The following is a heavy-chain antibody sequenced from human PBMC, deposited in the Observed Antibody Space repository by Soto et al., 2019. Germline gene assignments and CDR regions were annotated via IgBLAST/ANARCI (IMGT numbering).Heavy chain of an antibody. Sequence: GGSLRLSCAGSGFTFGDPYMSCIRQAPGKGLEWLSYISPGSRYPAYADSVKGRFTISRDNAKRSLYLQMMSLTAEDTAIYYCVRGGGGGLFEPWGQGTMVNVSS. CDR3: VRGGGGGLFEP. V-gene: IGHV3-11*06. J-gene: IGHJ5*02. CDR2: ISPGSRYP. CDR1: GFTFGDPY. D-gene: IGHD2-15*01.